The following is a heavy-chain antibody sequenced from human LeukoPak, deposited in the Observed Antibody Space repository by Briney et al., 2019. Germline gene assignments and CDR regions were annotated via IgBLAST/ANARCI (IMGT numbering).Heavy chain of an antibody. CDR1: GFTFSSYA. V-gene: IGHV3-23*01. Sequence: PGGSLRLSCAASGFTFSSYAMSWVRQAPGKGLEWVSAISGSGGSTYYADSVKGRFTISRDNSKNTLYLQMNSLRAEDTAVYYCAKRGDYFSSGSYYPFDYWGQGTLVTVSS. D-gene: IGHD3-10*01. J-gene: IGHJ4*02. CDR3: AKRGDYFSSGSYYPFDY. CDR2: ISGSGGST.